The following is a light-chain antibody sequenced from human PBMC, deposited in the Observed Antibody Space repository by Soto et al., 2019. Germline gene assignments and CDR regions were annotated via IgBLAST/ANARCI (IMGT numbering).Light chain of an antibody. CDR2: GAS. V-gene: IGKV3-15*01. Sequence: MMMTQSPATLSVSPGERVTLSFRTSHSVNSHVAWYQQKPGPAPRLLLYGASTRATGIPVRFSGSGFGTEFTLTISSLQSEDFAVYYCQQYKNWPLFGQGTRLEI. CDR1: HSVNSH. J-gene: IGKJ5*01. CDR3: QQYKNWPL.